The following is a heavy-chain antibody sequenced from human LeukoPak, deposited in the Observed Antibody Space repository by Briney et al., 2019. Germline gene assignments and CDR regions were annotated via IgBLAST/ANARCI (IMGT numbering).Heavy chain of an antibody. V-gene: IGHV3-23*01. CDR3: ARVETTVVTPEGDAFDI. CDR1: GFTFSSYA. J-gene: IGHJ3*02. D-gene: IGHD4-23*01. Sequence: GGSLRLSCAASGFTFSSYAMSWVRQAPGKELEWVSAISGSGGSTYYADSVKGRFTISRDNSKNTLYLQMNSLRAEDTAVYYCARVETTVVTPEGDAFDIWGQGTMVTVSS. CDR2: ISGSGGST.